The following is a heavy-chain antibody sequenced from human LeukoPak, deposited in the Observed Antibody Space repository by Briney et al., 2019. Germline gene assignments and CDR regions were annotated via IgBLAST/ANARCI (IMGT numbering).Heavy chain of an antibody. CDR1: GFTFSSYA. CDR3: STDPRLLIY. J-gene: IGHJ4*01. CDR2: ISGSGGRI. Sequence: GGSLRLSCAASGFTFSSYAMSWVRQAPGKGLEWVSAISGSGGRIYYGASVKGRFTISRDNAKDSLYLQMNGLRPEDTALYYCSTDPRLLIYWGHGTLVTVSS. D-gene: IGHD2-8*01. V-gene: IGHV3-23*01.